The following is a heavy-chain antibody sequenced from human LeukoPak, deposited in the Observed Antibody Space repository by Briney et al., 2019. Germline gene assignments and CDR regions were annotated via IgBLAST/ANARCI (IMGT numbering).Heavy chain of an antibody. CDR2: IIPIFGTA. Sequence: GASVKVSCKASGGTFSSYAISWVLQAPGQGLEWWGGIIPIFGTANYAQKFQGRVTITADESTSTAYLELSSLRSEDTAVYYCARGGLESVGVAPLDYWGQGTLVTVSS. V-gene: IGHV1-69*01. CDR1: GGTFSSYA. D-gene: IGHD3-3*01. CDR3: ARGGLESVGVAPLDY. J-gene: IGHJ4*02.